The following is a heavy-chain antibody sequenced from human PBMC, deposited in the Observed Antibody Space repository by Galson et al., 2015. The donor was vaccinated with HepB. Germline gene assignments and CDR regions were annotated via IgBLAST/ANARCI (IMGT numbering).Heavy chain of an antibody. CDR2: IYYSGST. Sequence: TLSLTCTVSGGSISSSSYYWGWIRQPPGKGLEWIGSIYYSGSTYYNPSLKSRVTISVDTSKNQFSLKLSSVTAADTAVYYCARPQTTGIAAADWYFDLWGRGTLVTVSS. V-gene: IGHV4-39*01. D-gene: IGHD6-13*01. CDR3: ARPQTTGIAAADWYFDL. CDR1: GGSISSSSYY. J-gene: IGHJ2*01.